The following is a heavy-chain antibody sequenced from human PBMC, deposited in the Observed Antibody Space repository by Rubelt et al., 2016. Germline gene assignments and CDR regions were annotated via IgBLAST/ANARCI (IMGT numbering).Heavy chain of an antibody. CDR1: GFTFSRYA. D-gene: IGHD5-24*01. CDR3: ARWPIDY. CDR2: ISGSGGST. Sequence: SRGGLVQPGGSLRVSCAASGFTFSRYAMNWVRQALGKGLEWVAAISGSGGSTFYADSVKGRFTISRDNSKNTLYLQMNSLRAEDTAVYYCARWPIDYWGQGTLVTVSS. V-gene: IGHV3-23*01. J-gene: IGHJ4*02.